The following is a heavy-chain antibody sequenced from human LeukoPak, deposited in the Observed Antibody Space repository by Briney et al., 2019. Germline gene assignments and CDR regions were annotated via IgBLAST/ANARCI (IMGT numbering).Heavy chain of an antibody. CDR3: AREYSSSSGRRAFDI. V-gene: IGHV4-59*08. J-gene: IGHJ3*02. CDR2: IYYSGST. D-gene: IGHD6-6*01. Sequence: SETLSLTCTVSGGSISGYYWSWIRQPPGKGMEWIGYIYYSGSTNYNPSLKSRLTISIDTSENQFSLKLSSVTAADTAVYYCAREYSSSSGRRAFDIWGQGTMVTVSS. CDR1: GGSISGYY.